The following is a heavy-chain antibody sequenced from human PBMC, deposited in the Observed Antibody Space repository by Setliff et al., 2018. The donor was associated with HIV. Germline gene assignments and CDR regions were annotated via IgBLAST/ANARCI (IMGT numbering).Heavy chain of an antibody. J-gene: IGHJ3*02. Sequence: PSETLSLTCTVSGGSMNSYYWNWIRQPPGKGLEWIGYIYYSGSTNYNPSLRSRVTISVDTSKNQFSLNLSSVTAADTAVYYCARGEADEARAFGNNAFDIWGQGTMVTVSS. CDR2: IYYSGST. V-gene: IGHV4-59*12. CDR3: ARGEADEARAFGNNAFDI. CDR1: GGSMNSYY. D-gene: IGHD3-10*01.